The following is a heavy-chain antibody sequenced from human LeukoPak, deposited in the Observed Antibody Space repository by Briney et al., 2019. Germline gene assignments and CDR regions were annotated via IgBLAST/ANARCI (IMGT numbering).Heavy chain of an antibody. D-gene: IGHD3-10*01. CDR2: ISGSGGST. CDR1: GFTFSSYA. V-gene: IGHV3-23*01. Sequence: GGSLRLSCAASGFTFSSYAMSWVRQAPGKGLEWVSAISGSGGSTYYADSVKGRFTISRDNSKNTLYLQMNSLRAEDTAVYYCAKVGGGILWFGESLYYFDYWGQGTLVTVSS. J-gene: IGHJ4*02. CDR3: AKVGGGILWFGESLYYFDY.